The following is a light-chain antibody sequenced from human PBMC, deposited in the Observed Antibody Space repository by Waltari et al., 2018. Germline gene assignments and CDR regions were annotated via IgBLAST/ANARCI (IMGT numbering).Light chain of an antibody. V-gene: IGLV5-45*01. CDR3: MILHNNAVV. Sequence: QAVLTQPASLSASPGASVSLTCTLRSAFSVGTYKIYWYQQRPGSPPQFLVKYRSDSTNERGSGVPSLFSGSRDTSANAGILLISGLQSEDEADYYCMILHNNAVVFGGGTRLTVL. J-gene: IGLJ3*02. CDR2: YRSDSTN. CDR1: SAFSVGTYK.